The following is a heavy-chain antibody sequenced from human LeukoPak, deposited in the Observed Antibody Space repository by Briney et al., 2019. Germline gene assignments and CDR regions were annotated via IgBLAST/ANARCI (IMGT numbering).Heavy chain of an antibody. CDR1: GFTVSSNN. Sequence: PGGSLRLSRAASGFTVSSNNMSWVRQAPGTGLEWVSVIYSGGSTYYADSVKGRFTISRDNSKNTLYLQMNSLRAEDTAVYYCAREDHSNYNYWGQGTLVTVSS. CDR2: IYSGGST. D-gene: IGHD4-11*01. V-gene: IGHV3-66*01. J-gene: IGHJ4*02. CDR3: AREDHSNYNY.